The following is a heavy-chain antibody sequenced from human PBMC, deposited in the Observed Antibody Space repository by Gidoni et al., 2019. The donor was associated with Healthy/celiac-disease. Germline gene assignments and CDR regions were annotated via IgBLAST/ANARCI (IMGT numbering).Heavy chain of an antibody. V-gene: IGHV3-30*18. D-gene: IGHD3-10*01. CDR3: AKLLDYYGSGSFSHFDY. CDR1: GFTFSSYG. Sequence: QVQLVESGGGVVQPGRSLRLSCAASGFTFSSYGMHWVRQAPGKGLEWVAVISYDGSNKYYADSVKGRFTISRDNSKNTLYLQMNSLRAEDTAVYYCAKLLDYYGSGSFSHFDYWGQGTLVTVSS. CDR2: ISYDGSNK. J-gene: IGHJ4*02.